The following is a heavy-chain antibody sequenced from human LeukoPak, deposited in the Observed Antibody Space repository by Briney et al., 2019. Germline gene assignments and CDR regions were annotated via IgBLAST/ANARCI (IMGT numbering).Heavy chain of an antibody. CDR2: IYYSGST. V-gene: IGHV4-30-4*01. J-gene: IGHJ4*02. CDR3: ARAIASSGSRLFDY. D-gene: IGHD3-10*01. Sequence: SETLSLTCTVSGGSISSGDYYWSWIRQPPGKGLEWIGYIYYSGSTYYNPSLKSQVTISLDTSKNQFSLRLTSVTAADTAVYYCARAIASSGSRLFDYWGQGTLVTVSS. CDR1: GGSISSGDYY.